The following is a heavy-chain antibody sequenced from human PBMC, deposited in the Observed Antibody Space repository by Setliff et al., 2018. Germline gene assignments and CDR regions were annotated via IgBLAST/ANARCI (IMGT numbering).Heavy chain of an antibody. CDR2: IFGGDSST. D-gene: IGHD6-25*01. CDR1: GFSFSDHS. CDR3: VPGRGS. Sequence: GGSLRLSCATSGFSFSDHSMDWVRQAPGKGLEWVSTIFGGDSSTYYADSVRGRFTISRDNAQNTLYLHMNNLRAEDTAVFYCVPGRGSWGQGALVTVSS. V-gene: IGHV3-11*04. J-gene: IGHJ5*02.